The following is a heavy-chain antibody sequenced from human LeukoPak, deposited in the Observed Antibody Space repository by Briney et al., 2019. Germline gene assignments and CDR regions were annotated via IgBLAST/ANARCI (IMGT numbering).Heavy chain of an antibody. Sequence: SVKVSCKASGGTFSSYAISWVRQAPGQGLEWMGGIIPIFDTPNYAQKFQGRVTITADESTSTAYMELSSLRSDDTAVYYCARSTRKSSRVWFGELLGTKKYYYYMDVWGKGTTVTISS. CDR2: IIPIFDTP. CDR3: ARSTRKSSRVWFGELLGTKKYYYYMDV. V-gene: IGHV1-69*13. D-gene: IGHD3-10*01. J-gene: IGHJ6*03. CDR1: GGTFSSYA.